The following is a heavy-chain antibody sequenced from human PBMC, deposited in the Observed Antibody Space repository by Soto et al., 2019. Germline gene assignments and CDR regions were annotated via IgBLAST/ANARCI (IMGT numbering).Heavy chain of an antibody. Sequence: ASVKVSCKASGYTFTGYYMHWVRQAPGQGLEWMGWINPNSGGTNYAQKFQGRVTMTRDTSISTAYMELSRLRSDDTAVYYCARDQVLVTDYYYYYGMDVWGQGTTVTVSS. J-gene: IGHJ6*02. V-gene: IGHV1-2*02. D-gene: IGHD2-21*02. CDR2: INPNSGGT. CDR3: ARDQVLVTDYYYYYGMDV. CDR1: GYTFTGYY.